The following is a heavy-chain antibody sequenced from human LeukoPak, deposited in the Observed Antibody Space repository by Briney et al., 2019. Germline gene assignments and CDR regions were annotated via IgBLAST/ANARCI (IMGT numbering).Heavy chain of an antibody. V-gene: IGHV3-7*01. J-gene: IGHJ4*02. CDR2: IKQDESEK. CDR1: GFTFSSYW. Sequence: GGSLRLSCAASGFTFSSYWMSWVRQAPGKGLEWVANIKQDESEKYYVDSVKGRFTISRDNAKNKMYLQMNSLRAEDTAVYYCARCLGGYTSSQAYWGQGTLVTVSS. D-gene: IGHD6-13*01. CDR3: ARCLGGYTSSQAY.